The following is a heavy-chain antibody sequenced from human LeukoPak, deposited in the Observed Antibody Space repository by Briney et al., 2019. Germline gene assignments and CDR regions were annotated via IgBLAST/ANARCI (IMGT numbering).Heavy chain of an antibody. J-gene: IGHJ4*02. CDR3: AKSVLGTEGDY. D-gene: IGHD3-10*02. CDR1: GFTFSSYG. Sequence: PGGSLRLSCAASGFTFSSYGMSWVRQAPGKGLEWVSAISSSGGSTYYADSVKGRFAISRDNSKNTLYLQMNSLRAEDTAVYYCAKSVLGTEGDYWGQGTLVTVSS. CDR2: ISSSGGST. V-gene: IGHV3-23*01.